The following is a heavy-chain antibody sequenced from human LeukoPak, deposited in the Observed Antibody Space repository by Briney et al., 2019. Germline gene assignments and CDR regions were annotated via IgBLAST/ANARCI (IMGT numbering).Heavy chain of an antibody. V-gene: IGHV3-64*01. CDR3: ARGEESYYDVLTGYSHEY. D-gene: IGHD3-9*01. CDR1: GFTFSSYT. Sequence: GGSLRLSCAASGFTFSSYTMRWVRQAPGKGLEYVSAISTNGGSTYYANSVKGRFTISRDNSKNMLYLQMGSLRAEDMAVYYCARGEESYYDVLTGYSHEYWGQGTLVTVSS. J-gene: IGHJ4*02. CDR2: ISTNGGST.